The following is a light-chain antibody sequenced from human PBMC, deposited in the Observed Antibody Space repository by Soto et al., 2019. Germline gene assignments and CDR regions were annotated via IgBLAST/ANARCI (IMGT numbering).Light chain of an antibody. V-gene: IGKV3-20*01. Sequence: EIVLTQSPGTLSLSPGERATLSCRASQSVSSSYMAWYQQKPGQAPRQLIYGASSRATGIPDRFSGSGSETDFTLTITRLEPEYFEEYYCQYSRTSFGGGTMLEIK. CDR3: QYSRTS. J-gene: IGKJ4*01. CDR1: QSVSSSY. CDR2: GAS.